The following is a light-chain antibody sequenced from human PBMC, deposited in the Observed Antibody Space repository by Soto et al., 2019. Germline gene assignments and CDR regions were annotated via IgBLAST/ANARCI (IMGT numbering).Light chain of an antibody. CDR3: QQYGSSYT. CDR2: GAS. V-gene: IGKV3-20*01. J-gene: IGKJ2*01. Sequence: EIVLTQSPGTLSLSPGERATLSCRASQSVSSSYLAWYQQKPGQAPRLLIYGASSRATGIPDRFSGSGSGTDFTITISRLEPEDCAVYYCQQYGSSYTFGQGTKLEIK. CDR1: QSVSSSY.